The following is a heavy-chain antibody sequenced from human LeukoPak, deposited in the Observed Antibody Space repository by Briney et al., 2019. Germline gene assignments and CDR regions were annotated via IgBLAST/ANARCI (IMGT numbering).Heavy chain of an antibody. V-gene: IGHV4-39*01. Sequence: PSETLSLTCIVSGDSISTDSYYWAWVRQPPGKGLQWIGSLYYRGSAYYDPSFRSRAIISGDTSQNQFSLKLSSVTAADTALYYCARHRRGTGWYFMEHWGLGALVTVSS. J-gene: IGHJ4*01. CDR2: LYYRGSA. D-gene: IGHD6-19*01. CDR3: ARHRRGTGWYFMEH. CDR1: GDSISTDSYY.